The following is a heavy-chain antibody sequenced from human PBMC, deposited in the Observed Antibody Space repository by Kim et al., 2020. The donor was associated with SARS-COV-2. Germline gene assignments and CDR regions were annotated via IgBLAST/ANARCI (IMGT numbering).Heavy chain of an antibody. D-gene: IGHD3-10*01. CDR3: AREGVWHYYGSGVLDY. CDR1: GGSISSYY. V-gene: IGHV4-59*13. CDR2: IYYSGST. J-gene: IGHJ4*02. Sequence: SETLSLTCTVSGGSISSYYWSWIRQPPGKGLEWIGYIYYSGSTNYNPSLKSRVTISVDTSKNQFSLKLSSVTAADTAVYYCAREGVWHYYGSGVLDYWGQGTLVTVSS.